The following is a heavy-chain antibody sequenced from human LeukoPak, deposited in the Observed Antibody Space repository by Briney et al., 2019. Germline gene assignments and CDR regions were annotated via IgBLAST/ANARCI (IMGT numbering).Heavy chain of an antibody. V-gene: IGHV3-7*01. Sequence: KTGGSLRLSCAVSGFTFSSYWMSWVRQAPGKGLEWVANIKQDGSEKYYVDSVKGRFTISRDNAKNSLYLQMNSLRAEDTAVYYCAKDFTSSSIYYFDYWGQGTLVTVSS. CDR3: AKDFTSSSIYYFDY. CDR1: GFTFSSYW. D-gene: IGHD6-6*01. J-gene: IGHJ4*02. CDR2: IKQDGSEK.